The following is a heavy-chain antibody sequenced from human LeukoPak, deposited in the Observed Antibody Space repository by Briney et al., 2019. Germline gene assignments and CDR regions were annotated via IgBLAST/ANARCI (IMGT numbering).Heavy chain of an antibody. V-gene: IGHV1-69*13. D-gene: IGHD4-11*01. J-gene: IGHJ6*02. Sequence: SVKVSCKVSGYTLTELSMHWVRQAPGQGLEWMGGIIPIFGTANYAQKFQGRVTITADESTSTAYMELSSLRSEDTAVYYCAKARLQSYYYGMDVWGQGTTVTVSS. CDR2: IIPIFGTA. CDR1: GYTLTELS. CDR3: AKARLQSYYYGMDV.